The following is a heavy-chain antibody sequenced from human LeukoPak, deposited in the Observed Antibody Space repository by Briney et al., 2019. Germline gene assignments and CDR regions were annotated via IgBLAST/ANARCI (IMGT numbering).Heavy chain of an antibody. CDR3: ARGQLDQFDY. V-gene: IGHV3-21*01. D-gene: IGHD6-13*01. Sequence: PGGSLRLSCAASGFTFSSYTMNWVRQAPGKGLEWVSSISSSSSYIFYADSVKGRFTISRDNAKNSLYLQMNSLRAEDTAVYYCARGQLDQFDYWGQGTLVTVTS. CDR2: ISSSSSYI. CDR1: GFTFSSYT. J-gene: IGHJ4*02.